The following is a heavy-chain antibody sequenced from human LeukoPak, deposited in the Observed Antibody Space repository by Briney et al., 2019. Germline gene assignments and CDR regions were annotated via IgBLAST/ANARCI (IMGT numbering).Heavy chain of an antibody. CDR3: ARGEYSSSWLDY. J-gene: IGHJ4*02. CDR1: GFTFDDYA. Sequence: GRSLRLSCAASGFTFDDYAMHWVRQAPGKGLGWVSGISWNSGSIGYADSVNGRFTISRDNAKNSLYLQMNGLRAEDTAVYYCARGEYSSSWLDYWGQGTLVTVSS. V-gene: IGHV3-9*01. D-gene: IGHD6-13*01. CDR2: ISWNSGSI.